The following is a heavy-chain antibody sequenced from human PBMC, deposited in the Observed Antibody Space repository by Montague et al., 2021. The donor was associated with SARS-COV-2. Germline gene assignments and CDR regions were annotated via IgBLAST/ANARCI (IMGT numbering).Heavy chain of an antibody. D-gene: IGHD3-9*01. CDR1: GGSISSSSYY. Sequence: SETLSLTCTVSGGSISSSSYYWGWIRQPPRKGLEWIGSIYYSGXTXHXXXXKXRVTISVDTSKNPFSLKLGSVTAADTAVYSCARQVTGRYFDWILYGMDVWGQGTTVTVSS. CDR2: IYYSGXT. CDR3: ARQVTGRYFDWILYGMDV. J-gene: IGHJ6*02. V-gene: IGHV4-39*01.